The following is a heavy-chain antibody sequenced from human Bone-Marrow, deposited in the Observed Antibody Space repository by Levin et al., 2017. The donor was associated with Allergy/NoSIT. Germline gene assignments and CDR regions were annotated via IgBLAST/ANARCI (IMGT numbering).Heavy chain of an antibody. CDR3: ARDPLEYNFGSGSYLDY. V-gene: IGHV3-74*01. D-gene: IGHD3-10*01. CDR1: GFAFSNYW. CDR2: INRGGTST. J-gene: IGHJ4*02. Sequence: SCAASGFAFSNYWMHWVRQAPGKGLVWVSRINRGGTSTTYADSVKGRFTISRDNAKNTLYLQMNSLRAEDTAVYYCARDPLEYNFGSGSYLDYWGQGPLVSVSS.